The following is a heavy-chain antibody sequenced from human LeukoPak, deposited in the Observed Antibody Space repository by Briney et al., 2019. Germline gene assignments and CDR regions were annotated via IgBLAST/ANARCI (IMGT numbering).Heavy chain of an antibody. J-gene: IGHJ3*02. CDR3: ARDVVVTSSPDAFDI. CDR2: ISDSGTT. D-gene: IGHD2-21*02. CDR1: GDSVTSGGYF. Sequence: SETLSLTCTVSGDSVTSGGYFWTWIRQHPGKGLEWIGYISDSGTTSYNPSLKSRVSISVATSNNQFSLRLSSVTAADTAVYYCARDVVVTSSPDAFDIWGQGTRVTVSS. V-gene: IGHV4-31*03.